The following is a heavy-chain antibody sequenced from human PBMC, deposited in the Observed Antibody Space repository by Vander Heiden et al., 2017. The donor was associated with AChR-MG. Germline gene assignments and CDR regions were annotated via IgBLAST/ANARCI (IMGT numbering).Heavy chain of an antibody. Sequence: VQLVESGGGVVQPGRSLRLSCAASGFTFSSYAMHWVRQAPGKGLEWVAVISYDGSNKYYADSVKGRFTISRDNSKNTLYLQMNSLRAEDTAVYYCARDADGWFDPWGQGTLVTVSS. CDR1: GFTFSSYA. J-gene: IGHJ5*02. CDR3: ARDADGWFDP. V-gene: IGHV3-30-3*01. CDR2: ISYDGSNK.